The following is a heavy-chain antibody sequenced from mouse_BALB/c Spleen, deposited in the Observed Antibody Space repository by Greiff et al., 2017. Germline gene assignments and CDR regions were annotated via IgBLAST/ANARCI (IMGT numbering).Heavy chain of an antibody. Sequence: EVKLVESGGGLVQPGGSLKLSCAASGFTFSNYWMNWVRQSPEKGLEWVAEIRLKSNNYATHYAESVKGRFTISRDDSKSSVYLQMNNLRAEDTGIYYGTRTDPWFAYWGQGTLVTVSA. J-gene: IGHJ3*01. CDR3: TRTDPWFAY. V-gene: IGHV6-6*02. CDR2: IRLKSNNYAT. CDR1: GFTFSNYW. D-gene: IGHD4-1*01.